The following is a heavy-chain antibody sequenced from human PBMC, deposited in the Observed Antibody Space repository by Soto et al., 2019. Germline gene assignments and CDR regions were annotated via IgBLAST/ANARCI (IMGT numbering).Heavy chain of an antibody. J-gene: IGHJ6*02. V-gene: IGHV1-69*12. Sequence: QVHLVQSGAEVKKPGSSVKVSCKVSGGTFNTYAISWVRQAPGQGLEWMGGIIPVFRAPDYAQKFQGRVTITADESARTAYMELNGLGSEDTAVYYCARDKGRQQFGGNYYYATDVWGQGTSVTVSS. CDR3: ARDKGRQQFGGNYYYATDV. CDR2: IIPVFRAP. D-gene: IGHD3-10*01. CDR1: GGTFNTYA.